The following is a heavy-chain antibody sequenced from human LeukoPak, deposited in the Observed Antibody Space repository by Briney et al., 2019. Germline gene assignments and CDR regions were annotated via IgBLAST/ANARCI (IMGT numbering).Heavy chain of an antibody. Sequence: SETLSLTCTASGGSISSSDYFWSWNRQPAGKGLEWIGRINSRGSTNYNPSLKSRVTLSVDTSKNQFSLKLTSVTVADTAVYYGARYRLGWFDPWGQGTLVTVSS. J-gene: IGHJ5*02. CDR3: ARYRLGWFDP. V-gene: IGHV4-61*02. D-gene: IGHD6-25*01. CDR2: INSRGST. CDR1: GGSISSSDYF.